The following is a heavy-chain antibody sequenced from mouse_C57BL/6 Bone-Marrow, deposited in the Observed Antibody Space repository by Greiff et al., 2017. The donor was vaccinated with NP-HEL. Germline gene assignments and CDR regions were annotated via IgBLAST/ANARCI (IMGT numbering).Heavy chain of an antibody. V-gene: IGHV1-82*01. J-gene: IGHJ3*01. CDR1: GYAFSSSW. CDR2: IYPGDGDT. CDR3: ARPGPSDGYYVPWFAY. Sequence: VMLVESGPELVKPGASVKISCKASGYAFSSSWMNWVKQRPGKGLEWIGRIYPGDGDTNYNGKFKGKATLTADKSSSTAYMQLSSLTSEDSAVYFCARPGPSDGYYVPWFAYWGQGTLVTVSA. D-gene: IGHD2-3*01.